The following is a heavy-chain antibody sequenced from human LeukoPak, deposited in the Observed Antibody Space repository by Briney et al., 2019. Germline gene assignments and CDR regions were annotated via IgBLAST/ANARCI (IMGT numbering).Heavy chain of an antibody. CDR1: GFTFSSYS. D-gene: IGHD3-3*01. Sequence: GGSLRLSCAASGFTFSSYSMNWVRQAPGKGLVWVSHINSDGSWTSYADSVKGRFTISRDRAKNSPYLQMNSLRAEDTAVYYCARGVPYDSWSGPHYSDYWGQGTLVTVSS. CDR3: ARGVPYDSWSGPHYSDY. CDR2: INSDGSWT. J-gene: IGHJ4*02. V-gene: IGHV3-74*01.